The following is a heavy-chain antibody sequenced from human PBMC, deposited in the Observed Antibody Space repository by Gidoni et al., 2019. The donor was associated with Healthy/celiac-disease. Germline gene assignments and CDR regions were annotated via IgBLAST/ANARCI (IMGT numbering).Heavy chain of an antibody. Sequence: QVQLQESGPGLVKPSQTLSLTCTVSGGSISSGGYYWSWIRQHPGKGLEWIGYIYYSGSTYYNPSLKSRVTISVDTSKNQFSLKLSSVTAADTAVYYCARVDRGYDFWSGYSSWFDPWGQGTLVTVSS. CDR1: GGSISSGGYY. CDR2: IYYSGST. CDR3: ARVDRGYDFWSGYSSWFDP. V-gene: IGHV4-31*03. J-gene: IGHJ5*02. D-gene: IGHD3-3*01.